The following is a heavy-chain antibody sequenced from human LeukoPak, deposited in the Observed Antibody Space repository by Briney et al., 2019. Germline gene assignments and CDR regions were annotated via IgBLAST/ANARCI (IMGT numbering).Heavy chain of an antibody. V-gene: IGHV4-59*11. CDR1: GGSISSHY. Sequence: PSETLSLTCTVSGGSISSHYWSWIRQPPGKGLEWIGYIYYSGSTNYNPSLKSRVTISVDTSKNQFSLKLSSVTAADTAVYYCARLYDSSGYYPYYYYMDVWGKGTTVTVSS. D-gene: IGHD3-22*01. CDR3: ARLYDSSGYYPYYYYMDV. CDR2: IYYSGST. J-gene: IGHJ6*03.